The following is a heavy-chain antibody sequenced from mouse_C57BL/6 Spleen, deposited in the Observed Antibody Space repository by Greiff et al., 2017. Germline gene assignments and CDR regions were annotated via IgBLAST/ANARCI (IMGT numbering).Heavy chain of an antibody. CDR1: GFSFNTYA. V-gene: IGHV10-1*01. Sequence: EVKLMESGGGLVQPKGSLKLSCAASGFSFNTYAMNWVRQAPGKGLEWVACIRSKSNNYATYYADSVKDRFTISRDDSESMLYLQMNNLKTEDTAMYYCVMGLGQRPWFAYWGQGTLVTVSA. CDR2: IRSKSNNYAT. CDR3: VMGLGQRPWFAY. D-gene: IGHD4-1*01. J-gene: IGHJ3*01.